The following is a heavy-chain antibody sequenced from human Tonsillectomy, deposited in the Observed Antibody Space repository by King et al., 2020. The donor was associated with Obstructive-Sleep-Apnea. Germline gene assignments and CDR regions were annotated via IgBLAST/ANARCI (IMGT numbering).Heavy chain of an antibody. J-gene: IGHJ4*02. CDR3: TCRGHIYGYWSNYFDY. CDR2: IRGKAFGGTT. V-gene: IGHV3-49*03. CDR1: GFTFDDYP. D-gene: IGHD5-18*01. Sequence: VQLVESGGGLVQPGRSLRLSCTASGFTFDDYPVDWFRQAPGKGLEWVGFIRGKAFGGTTDYAASVKGRFTISRDDSKTIAYLQMNSLKTEDTAVYFCTCRGHIYGYWSNYFDYWGQGIPVTVSS.